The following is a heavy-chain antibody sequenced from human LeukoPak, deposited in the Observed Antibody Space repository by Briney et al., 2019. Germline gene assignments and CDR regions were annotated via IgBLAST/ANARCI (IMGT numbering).Heavy chain of an antibody. CDR1: GYTFTSYG. V-gene: IGHV1-18*01. J-gene: IGHJ3*02. D-gene: IGHD2-21*02. CDR3: ARELGCGGDCFDAFDI. Sequence: ASVKVSCKASGYTFTSYGISWVRQAPGQGLEWMGWISAYNGNTNYAQKLQGRVTMTTDTPTSTAYMELRSLRSDDTAVYYCARELGCGGDCFDAFDIWGQGTMVTVSS. CDR2: ISAYNGNT.